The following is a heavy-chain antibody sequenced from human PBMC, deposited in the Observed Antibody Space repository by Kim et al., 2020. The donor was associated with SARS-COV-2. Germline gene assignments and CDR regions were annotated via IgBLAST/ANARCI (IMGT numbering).Heavy chain of an antibody. CDR3: ARGSETYPYLYGMDV. V-gene: IGHV3-72*01. Sequence: AAVEGRFTLSRDDSKNSLYLQMDSLKTEDTAVYFCARGSETYPYLYGMDVWGQGTTVTVSS. J-gene: IGHJ6*02.